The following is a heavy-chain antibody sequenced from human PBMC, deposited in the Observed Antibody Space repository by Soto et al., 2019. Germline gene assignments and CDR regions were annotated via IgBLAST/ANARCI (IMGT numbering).Heavy chain of an antibody. V-gene: IGHV1-46*01. CDR3: ARDVVSRGLPMEQWMVYYYYYYGMDV. CDR2: INPSGGST. J-gene: IGHJ6*02. Sequence: ASVKVSCKASGYTFTSYYMHWVRQAPGQGLEWMGIINPSGGSTSYAQKFQGRVTMTRDTSTSTVYMELSSLRSEDTAVYYCARDVVSRGLPMEQWMVYYYYYYGMDVWGQGNTVTVSS. CDR1: GYTFTSYY. D-gene: IGHD6-19*01.